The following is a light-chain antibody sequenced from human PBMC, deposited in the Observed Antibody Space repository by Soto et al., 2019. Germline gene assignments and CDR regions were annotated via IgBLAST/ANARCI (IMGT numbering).Light chain of an antibody. CDR3: QQYYSYPVIT. CDR1: QGISSY. Sequence: AIRMTQSPSSFSASTGDRVTITCRASQGISSYLAWYQQKPGKAPKLLIYAASTLHSGVPSRFSGSGSGTDFTLTISCLQSEDFATYYCQQYYSYPVITFGQGTRLEIK. CDR2: AAS. V-gene: IGKV1-8*01. J-gene: IGKJ5*01.